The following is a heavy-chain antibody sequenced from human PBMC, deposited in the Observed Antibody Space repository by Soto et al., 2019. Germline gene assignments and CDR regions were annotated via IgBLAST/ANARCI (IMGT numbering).Heavy chain of an antibody. CDR2: INAGNGNT. V-gene: IGHV1-3*05. CDR1: GYTFTSYA. CDR3: ARVTGSVMEV. D-gene: IGHD3-10*01. Sequence: QVQLVQSGAEEKKPGASVKVSCKASGYTFTSYAMHLVRQAPGQRLEWMGWINAGNGNTKSSQKFQVRVTITRDTSASTAYMAMRRLRSEDTSVYSCARVTGSVMEVWVQGTTITFSS. J-gene: IGHJ6*02.